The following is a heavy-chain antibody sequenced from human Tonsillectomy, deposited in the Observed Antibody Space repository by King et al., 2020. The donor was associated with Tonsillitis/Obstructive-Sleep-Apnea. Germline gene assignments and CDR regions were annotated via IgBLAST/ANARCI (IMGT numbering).Heavy chain of an antibody. CDR3: ARVDCSSASCYTENWFDL. V-gene: IGHV5-10-1*03. CDR1: GYSFTNYW. D-gene: IGHD2-2*02. Sequence: VQLMQSGAEVKKPGESLRISCTGSGYSFTNYWISWVRQMPGKGLEWMGRIDPSDSYTNYSPSFQGHVTISADKSISTAYLQWSSLKASDTAMYYCARVDCSSASCYTENWFDLWGQGTLVTVSS. J-gene: IGHJ5*02. CDR2: IDPSDSYT.